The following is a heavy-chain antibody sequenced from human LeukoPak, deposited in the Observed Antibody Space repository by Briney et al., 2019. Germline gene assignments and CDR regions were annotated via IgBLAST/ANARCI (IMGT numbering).Heavy chain of an antibody. CDR3: ARDGRYYDSGVFRSGNCFAP. CDR2: IKQDGSEK. Sequence: GGSLRLSCAASGFTFSSYWMSWVRQAPGKGLEWVANIKQDGSEKYYVDSVKGRFTISRDNAKNSLYLQMNSLRAEDTAVYYCARDGRYYDSGVFRSGNCFAPGGKETLVPVSS. CDR1: GFTFSSYW. D-gene: IGHD3-22*01. J-gene: IGHJ5*02. V-gene: IGHV3-7*03.